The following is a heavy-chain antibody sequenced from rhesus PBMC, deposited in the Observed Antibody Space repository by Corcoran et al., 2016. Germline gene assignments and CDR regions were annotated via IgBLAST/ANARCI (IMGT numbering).Heavy chain of an antibody. J-gene: IGHJ4*01. CDR1: GYTFTEYY. Sequence: EVQLVQSGAEVKKPGASVKISCKASGYTFTEYYLHWVRQAPGKGLEGIGTGDPEDGEAIPAQKFQDGFIITADTSTDTAYMELSSLRSEDTTVYCCATGVITPFDYWGQRVLVTVSS. CDR3: ATGVITPFDY. V-gene: IGHV1-111*02. D-gene: IGHD3-16*01. CDR2: GDPEDGEA.